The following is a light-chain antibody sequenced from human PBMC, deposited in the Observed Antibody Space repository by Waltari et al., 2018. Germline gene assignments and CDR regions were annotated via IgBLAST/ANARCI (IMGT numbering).Light chain of an antibody. CDR2: DVS. V-gene: IGLV2-14*03. CDR1: TSDGDDYKL. J-gene: IGLJ2*01. Sequence: SALTQPASVPGSPGQSITISCTGSTSDGDDYKLFFWYQQHPGKAPKLLISDVSHRPSGVSPCCSGSKAATTAALAISGLQADDEADYYCSSFTSSTSGIFGGGTKVTV. CDR3: SSFTSSTSGI.